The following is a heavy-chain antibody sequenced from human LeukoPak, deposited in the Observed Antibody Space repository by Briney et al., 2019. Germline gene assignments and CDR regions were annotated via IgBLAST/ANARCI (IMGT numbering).Heavy chain of an antibody. V-gene: IGHV3-23*01. CDR3: AKGGQGRAYCGGDCYPYYYYYMDV. D-gene: IGHD2-21*01. Sequence: GGSLRLSCAASGFTFTNYAMNWVRQAPGKELEWVSTISGRGSITHYADSVKGRFTISRDNSKNTLYLQMNSLRAEDTAVYYCAKGGQGRAYCGGDCYPYYYYYMDVWGKGTTVTVSS. CDR2: ISGRGSIT. J-gene: IGHJ6*03. CDR1: GFTFTNYA.